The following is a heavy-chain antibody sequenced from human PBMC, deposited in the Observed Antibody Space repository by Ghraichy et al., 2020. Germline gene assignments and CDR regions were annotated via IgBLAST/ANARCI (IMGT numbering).Heavy chain of an antibody. CDR1: GGSISSSSYY. Sequence: SETLSLTCTVSGGSISSSSYYWGWIRQPPGKGLEWIGSIYYSGSTYYNPSLKSRVTISVDTSKNQFSLKLSSVTAADTAVYYCARGNYYDSSGYPSADAFDIWGQGTMVTVSS. D-gene: IGHD3-22*01. V-gene: IGHV4-39*01. J-gene: IGHJ3*02. CDR3: ARGNYYDSSGYPSADAFDI. CDR2: IYYSGST.